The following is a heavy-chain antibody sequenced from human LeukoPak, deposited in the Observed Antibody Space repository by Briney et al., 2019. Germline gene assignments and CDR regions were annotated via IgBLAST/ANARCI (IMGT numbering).Heavy chain of an antibody. CDR3: ARRSGSSWSSFDY. CDR1: GFTFNSYA. V-gene: IGHV3-23*01. J-gene: IGHJ4*02. D-gene: IGHD6-13*01. Sequence: GGSLRLSCAASGFTFNSYAMNWVRQAPGKGLEWVSGISGFGGSTYYAPSVKGRLTISRDNFGNMLYLHLDSLRVEDTAIYYCARRSGSSWSSFDYWGQGALVTVSS. CDR2: ISGFGGST.